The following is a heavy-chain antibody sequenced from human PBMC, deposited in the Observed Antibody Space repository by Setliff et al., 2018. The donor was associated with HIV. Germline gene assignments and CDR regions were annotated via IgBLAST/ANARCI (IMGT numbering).Heavy chain of an antibody. V-gene: IGHV4-34*01. CDR3: ARGGLGVVGANDY. Sequence: SETLSLTCAVYGGSFSGYYWTWIRQPPGRGLEWIGEIIHSGGTNYNRSLKSRVTISVDTSKNQFSLNLSSVTAADTAVYYCARGGLGVVGANDYWSQGTLVTVSS. CDR2: IIHSGGT. CDR1: GGSFSGYY. D-gene: IGHD2-15*01. J-gene: IGHJ4*02.